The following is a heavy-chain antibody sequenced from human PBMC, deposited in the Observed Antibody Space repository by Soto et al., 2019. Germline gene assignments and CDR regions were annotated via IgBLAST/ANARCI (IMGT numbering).Heavy chain of an antibody. Sequence: QVQLVQSGAEEKKPGASVKVSCKASGYTFTSYAMHWVRQAPGQRLEWMGWINDGNGNTKYSQKFQGRVTITRDTSASTAYMELSSLRSEDTAVYYCARGVGNSAPDYWGQGTLVTVSS. V-gene: IGHV1-3*05. CDR2: INDGNGNT. CDR3: ARGVGNSAPDY. J-gene: IGHJ4*02. CDR1: GYTFTSYA. D-gene: IGHD1-7*01.